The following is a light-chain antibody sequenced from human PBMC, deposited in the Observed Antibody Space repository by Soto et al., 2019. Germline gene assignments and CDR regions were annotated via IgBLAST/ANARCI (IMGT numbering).Light chain of an antibody. V-gene: IGKV2-24*01. Sequence: DIVMTQTPVSSSVALGQSASISCKSSQSLVHSDGNTSLNWLHQRPGQPPRLLIYKISKRLSGVPDRFSGSGAGTFFTLRISRLEPEDVGIYYCAQAAQFPLTFGGGTKV. CDR1: QSLVHSDGNTS. CDR2: KIS. J-gene: IGKJ4*01. CDR3: AQAAQFPLT.